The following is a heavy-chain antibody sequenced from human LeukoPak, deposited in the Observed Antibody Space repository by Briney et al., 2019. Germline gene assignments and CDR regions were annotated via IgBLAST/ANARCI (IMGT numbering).Heavy chain of an antibody. V-gene: IGHV1-18*01. CDR2: ISAYNGNT. CDR1: GYTFTSYG. CDR3: MSYRSGWKTTGVNP. J-gene: IGHJ5*02. D-gene: IGHD6-19*01. Sequence: ASLKISCKASGYTFTSYGISWVRQAPGHGLEWRGWISAYNGNTNYAQKLQGRVTMTTDTSTSTAYMELRSLGSDDTAVHYCMSYRSGWKTTGVNPWGQGDLVTVSS.